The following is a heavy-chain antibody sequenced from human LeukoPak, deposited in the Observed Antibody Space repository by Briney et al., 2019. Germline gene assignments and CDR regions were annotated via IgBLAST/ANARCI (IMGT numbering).Heavy chain of an antibody. D-gene: IGHD1-26*01. CDR3: ARDPVGAPYFDY. J-gene: IGHJ4*02. Sequence: PGGSLRLSCAASGFTFSSYEMNWVRQAPGKGLEWVANINQDGSEKYYVDSVKGRFTISRDNAKNSLYLQMNSLRAEDTAVYYCARDPVGAPYFDYWGQGALVTVSS. V-gene: IGHV3-7*01. CDR2: INQDGSEK. CDR1: GFTFSSYE.